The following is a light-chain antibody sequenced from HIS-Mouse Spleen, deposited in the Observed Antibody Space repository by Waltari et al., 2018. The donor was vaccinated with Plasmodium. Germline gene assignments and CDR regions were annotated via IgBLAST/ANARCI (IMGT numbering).Light chain of an antibody. V-gene: IGKV4-1*01. J-gene: IGKJ2*01. CDR3: QQYYSTLLMYT. CDR1: QSVLYSSNNKNY. CDR2: WAS. Sequence: DIVMTQSPDSLAVSLGERATINCKSGQSVLYSSNNKNYLAWYQQKPGQPPKLLIYWASTRESGVPDRFSGSGSGTDFTLTISSLQAEDVAVYYCQQYYSTLLMYTFGQGTKLEIK.